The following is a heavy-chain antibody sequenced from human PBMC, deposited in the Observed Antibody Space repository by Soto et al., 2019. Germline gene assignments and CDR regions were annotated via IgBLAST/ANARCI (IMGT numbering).Heavy chain of an antibody. CDR2: ISAYNGNT. V-gene: IGHV1-18*01. J-gene: IGHJ4*02. D-gene: IGHD3-10*01. Sequence: GASVKVSCKASGYTFTSYGISWVRQAPGQGLEWMGWISAYNGNTNYAQKLQGRVTMTTDTSTSTAYMELRSLRSDDTAVYYCARVENTMVRGVLGYWGQGTLVTVSS. CDR1: GYTFTSYG. CDR3: ARVENTMVRGVLGY.